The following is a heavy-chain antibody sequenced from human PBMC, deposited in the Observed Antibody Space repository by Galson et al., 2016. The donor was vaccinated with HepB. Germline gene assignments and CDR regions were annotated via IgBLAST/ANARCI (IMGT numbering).Heavy chain of an antibody. CDR3: AKLDCGRNCPRDY. CDR2: ISNDGRDK. D-gene: IGHD2-21*02. CDR1: GSTFSGHG. Sequence: SLRLSCAASGSTFSGHGMRWVRQAPGRGLEWVAVISNDGRDKQYVDSVKGRFTVSRDNSKNTLFLQMNSLRVEDTAVYYCAKLDCGRNCPRDYWGQGTQVTVSS. J-gene: IGHJ4*02. V-gene: IGHV3-30*18.